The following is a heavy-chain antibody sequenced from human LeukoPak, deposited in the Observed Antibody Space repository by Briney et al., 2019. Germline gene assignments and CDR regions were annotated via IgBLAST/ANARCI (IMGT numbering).Heavy chain of an antibody. D-gene: IGHD3-16*01. V-gene: IGHV3-23*01. J-gene: IGHJ4*02. CDR3: AKDPFGASAPGLDY. CDR2: ISGSGGST. Sequence: GGSLRLSCAASGFTFSSYAMSWVRQAPGKGLEWVSAISGSGGSTYYADSVKGRFTISRDNSKNTLYLQMNSLRAEDTAVYYCAKDPFGASAPGLDYWGQGTLVTVSS. CDR1: GFTFSSYA.